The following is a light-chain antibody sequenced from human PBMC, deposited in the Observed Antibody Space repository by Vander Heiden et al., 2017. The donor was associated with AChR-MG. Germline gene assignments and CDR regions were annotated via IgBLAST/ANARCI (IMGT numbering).Light chain of an antibody. Sequence: QSVLTQPPSTSGTPGQRVTISCSGSNSNIGSNTVQWYRQLPGPVPKLLIHTNNRRPSGVPDRFSGSKSGTSASLAISGLQSEDEADYYCASWDDTLNAVLFGAGTKLTVL. CDR3: ASWDDTLNAVL. CDR1: NSNIGSNT. CDR2: TNN. V-gene: IGLV1-44*01. J-gene: IGLJ3*02.